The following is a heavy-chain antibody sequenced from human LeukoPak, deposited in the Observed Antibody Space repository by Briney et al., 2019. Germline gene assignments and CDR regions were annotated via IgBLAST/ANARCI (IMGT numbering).Heavy chain of an antibody. CDR3: ASLGGIVVVPAAIWDWFDP. V-gene: IGHV3-30-3*01. CDR1: GFTFSSYA. CDR2: ISYDGSTK. J-gene: IGHJ5*02. Sequence: GGSLRLSCAASGFTFSSYAMHWVRQAPGKGLEWVPVISYDGSTKYYADSVKGRFTISRDNSKNTLYLQMNSLRAEDTAVYYCASLGGIVVVPAAIWDWFDPWGQGTLVTVSS. D-gene: IGHD2-2*01.